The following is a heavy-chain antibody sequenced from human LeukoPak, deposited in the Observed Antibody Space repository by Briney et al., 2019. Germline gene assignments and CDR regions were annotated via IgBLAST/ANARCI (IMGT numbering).Heavy chain of an antibody. CDR2: IKQDGSEK. J-gene: IGHJ4*02. V-gene: IGHV3-7*01. D-gene: IGHD6-19*01. Sequence: ETLSLTCTVSGGSISSSSYYWGWIRQAPGKGLEWVANIKQDGSEKYYVDSVKGRFTISRDNAKNSLYLQMNSLRAEDTAVYYCARDCAVAGTGFVDYWGQGTLVTVSS. CDR1: GGSISSSSYY. CDR3: ARDCAVAGTGFVDY.